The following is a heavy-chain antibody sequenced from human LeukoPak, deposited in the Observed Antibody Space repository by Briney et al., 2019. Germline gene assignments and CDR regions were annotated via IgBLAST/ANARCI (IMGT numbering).Heavy chain of an antibody. CDR3: AREPDDYGDYYGMDV. CDR1: GYSISSGYY. Sequence: SETLSLTCTVSGYSISSGYYWSWIRPHPGKGLEWIGYIYYSGSTYYNPSLKSRVTISVDTSKNQFSLKLSSVTAADTAVYYCAREPDDYGDYYGMDVWGQGTTVTVSS. V-gene: IGHV4-31*03. CDR2: IYYSGST. J-gene: IGHJ6*02. D-gene: IGHD4-17*01.